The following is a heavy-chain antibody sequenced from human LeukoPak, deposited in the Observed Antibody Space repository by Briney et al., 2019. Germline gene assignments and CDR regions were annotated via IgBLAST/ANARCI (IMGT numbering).Heavy chain of an antibody. D-gene: IGHD3-10*01. CDR3: AKFIRALLEYYFDY. CDR1: GFTFSSFA. V-gene: IGHV3-30*04. CDR2: ISYDGSNK. J-gene: IGHJ4*02. Sequence: GGSLRLSCAASGFTFSSFAMHWVRQAPGKGLEWVSVISYDGSNKYYADSVKGRFTISRDNSKNTLYLQMNSLRAEDTAVYYCAKFIRALLEYYFDYWGQGTLVTVSS.